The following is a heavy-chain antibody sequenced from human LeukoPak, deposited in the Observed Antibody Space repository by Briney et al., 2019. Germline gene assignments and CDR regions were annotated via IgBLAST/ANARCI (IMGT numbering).Heavy chain of an antibody. J-gene: IGHJ4*02. Sequence: PGGSLRLSCAASGFTFSTYEMNWVRQAPGKGLEWISYISSSGSTIYYADSVKGRFTISRDNAKNSLYLQMNSLRAEDTAVYYCAGGDCGSTTCYRAGQRGWGQGTLVTVSS. CDR1: GFTFSTYE. CDR3: AGGDCGSTTCYRAGQRG. D-gene: IGHD2-2*01. V-gene: IGHV3-48*03. CDR2: ISSSGSTI.